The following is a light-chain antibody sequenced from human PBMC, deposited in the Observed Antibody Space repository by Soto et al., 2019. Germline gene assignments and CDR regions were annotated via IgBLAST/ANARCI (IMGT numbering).Light chain of an antibody. J-gene: IGKJ4*01. Sequence: VLTQYSGNLSWSNKEMATLSCRASQTVSSNLAWYQQQPGQAPRLLIYGVSTRATGVPARFSGSGSGTEFTLTICSLQSEDFAVDYCQDENCWRLSFGGGTKADIK. CDR3: QDENCWRLS. CDR2: GVS. V-gene: IGKV3-15*01. CDR1: QTVSSN.